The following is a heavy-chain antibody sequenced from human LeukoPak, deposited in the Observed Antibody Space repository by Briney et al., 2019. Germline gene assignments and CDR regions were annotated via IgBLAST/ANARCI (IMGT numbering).Heavy chain of an antibody. D-gene: IGHD3-22*01. CDR2: MNPNSGNT. CDR3: VHHYYDSSGYTEFDY. Sequence: GASVKVSCKASGYTFTSYDINWVRQATGQGLEWMGWMNPNSGNTGYAQKVQGRGTMTRNTSISTAYMELSSLRSEDTAVYYCVHHYYDSSGYTEFDYWGQGTLVTVSS. CDR1: GYTFTSYD. V-gene: IGHV1-8*01. J-gene: IGHJ4*02.